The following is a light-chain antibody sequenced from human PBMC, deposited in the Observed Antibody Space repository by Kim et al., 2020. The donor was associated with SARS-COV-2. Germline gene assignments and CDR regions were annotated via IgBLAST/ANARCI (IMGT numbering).Light chain of an antibody. CDR1: SSNIGAGYD. CDR3: QSFDSGLSAAV. J-gene: IGLJ2*01. V-gene: IGLV1-40*01. Sequence: QRVTISCTGSSSNIGAGYDVHWYQQVPGTAPKLLIYASDNRPSGVPDRFSGSKSGTSASLAITGLQAEDEADYYCQSFDSGLSAAVFGGGTQLTVL. CDR2: ASD.